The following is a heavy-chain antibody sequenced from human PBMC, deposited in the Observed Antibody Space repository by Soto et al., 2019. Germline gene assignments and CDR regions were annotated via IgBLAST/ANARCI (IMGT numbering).Heavy chain of an antibody. Sequence: SVKVSCKASGGTFSSYAISWVRQAPGQGLEWMGGIIPIFGTANYAQKFQGRVTITADESTSTAYMELSSLRSEDTAVYYCARDLNGSGSYLGYNWFDPWGQGTLVTVS. V-gene: IGHV1-69*13. D-gene: IGHD3-10*01. CDR1: GGTFSSYA. CDR3: ARDLNGSGSYLGYNWFDP. CDR2: IIPIFGTA. J-gene: IGHJ5*02.